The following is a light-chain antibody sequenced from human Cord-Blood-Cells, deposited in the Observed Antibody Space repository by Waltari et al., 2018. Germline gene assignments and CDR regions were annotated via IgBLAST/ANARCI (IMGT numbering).Light chain of an antibody. J-gene: IGLJ1*01. Sequence: QSALTQPAPVSGSPGQSLTISCTGTSRDVGTYNLVSWYQQHPGKAPKLMIYEGSKRPSGVSKRFSGSKSGNTASLTNSGLQAEDEADYYCCSCAGSSTYVFGTGTKVTVL. CDR1: SRDVGTYNL. V-gene: IGLV2-23*01. CDR2: EGS. CDR3: CSCAGSSTYV.